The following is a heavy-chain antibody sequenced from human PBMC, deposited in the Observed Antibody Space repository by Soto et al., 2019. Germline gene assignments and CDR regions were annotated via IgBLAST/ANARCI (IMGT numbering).Heavy chain of an antibody. D-gene: IGHD1-26*01. J-gene: IGHJ3*02. CDR2: SGNRANSDTT. Sequence: VQLVESGGGLVQPGGSLRLSCAASGSTFSDHYMDWVRQAPGKGREWVGRSGNRANSDTTEYGSSGKGRFTISRDESKNSMYLQMKSLKTEDTAVYYCTRGYSGIDIYAFDILGQGTLVTVSA. CDR1: GSTFSDHY. CDR3: TRGYSGIDIYAFDI. V-gene: IGHV3-72*01.